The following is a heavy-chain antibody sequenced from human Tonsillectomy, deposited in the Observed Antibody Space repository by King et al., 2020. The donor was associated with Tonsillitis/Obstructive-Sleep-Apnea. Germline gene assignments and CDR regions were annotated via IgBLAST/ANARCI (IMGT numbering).Heavy chain of an antibody. CDR1: GYTFTSYA. J-gene: IGHJ6*03. CDR3: AKDFTMFGVVSSNYYYDMEV. V-gene: IGHV1-3*01. D-gene: IGHD3-3*01. Sequence: QLVQSGAEVKKPGASVKVSCKASGYTFTSYAMHWVRQAPGQRLEWMGWINAGNGNTKYSQKFQGRVTITRDTSASTAYMELSSLRSEDTAVYYCAKDFTMFGVVSSNYYYDMEVCGKGTTVTVSS. CDR2: INAGNGNT.